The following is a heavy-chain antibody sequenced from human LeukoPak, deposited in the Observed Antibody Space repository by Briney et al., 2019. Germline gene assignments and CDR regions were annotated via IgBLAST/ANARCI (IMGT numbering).Heavy chain of an antibody. CDR2: IYYSGST. D-gene: IGHD3-3*01. CDR1: GGSFSSYY. J-gene: IGHJ6*03. Sequence: SETLSLTCAVYGGSFSSYYWSWIRQPPGKGLEWIGYIYYSGSTNYNPSLKSRVTISIDTSKNQFSLNLRSVSVADTAVYYCTRDDFGIKTDWEDYYYMDVWGKGATVTVSS. CDR3: TRDDFGIKTDWEDYYYMDV. V-gene: IGHV4-4*08.